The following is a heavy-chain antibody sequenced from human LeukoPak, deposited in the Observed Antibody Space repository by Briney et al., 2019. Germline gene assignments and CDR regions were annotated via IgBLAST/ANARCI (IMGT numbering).Heavy chain of an antibody. CDR3: ARDLWNFDDSGGYNRDFDS. Sequence: ASVKVSCKATSRISWVRQAPGQGLEWMGWIGSYGGDTYYAQKFQGRVTVTTDTSTSTTYMELRSPRSDDTAVYYCARDLWNFDDSGGYNRDFDSWGQGTLVTVSS. D-gene: IGHD3-22*01. V-gene: IGHV1-18*01. CDR1: TSR. CDR2: IGSYGGDT. J-gene: IGHJ5*01.